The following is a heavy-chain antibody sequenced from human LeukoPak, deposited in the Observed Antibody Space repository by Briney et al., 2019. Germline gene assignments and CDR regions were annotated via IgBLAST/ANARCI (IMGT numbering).Heavy chain of an antibody. D-gene: IGHD3-3*01. V-gene: IGHV3-23*01. J-gene: IGHJ6*03. CDR2: IIPSGHTT. CDR3: AKTSLSDASGHYYYMDV. CDR1: GFTFSSHG. Sequence: QSGGSLRLSCAASGFTFSSHGMNWVRQAPGKGLEWVSGIIPSGHTTYYADSVRGRFTISRDNSQNTVSLQVNNLRTEDTAFYYCAKTSLSDASGHYYYMDVWGKGTTVTVSS.